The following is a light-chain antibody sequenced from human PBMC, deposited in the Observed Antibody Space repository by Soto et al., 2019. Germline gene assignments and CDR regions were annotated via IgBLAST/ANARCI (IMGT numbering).Light chain of an antibody. CDR1: SSNIGSNT. Sequence: QSVLTQPPSASGTPGQRVTISCSGASSNIGSNTVNWYQQLPGAAPKLLIYNNNQRPSGVPDRLSGSKSGTSASLAISGLQSEDEGLYYCAAWDDSLMGLVFGGGTKLTVL. CDR2: NNN. J-gene: IGLJ3*02. CDR3: AAWDDSLMGLV. V-gene: IGLV1-44*01.